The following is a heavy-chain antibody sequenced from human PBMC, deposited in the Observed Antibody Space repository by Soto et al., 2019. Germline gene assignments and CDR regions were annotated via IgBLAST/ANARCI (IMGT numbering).Heavy chain of an antibody. CDR2: ISSESITT. CDR1: GFTFSSYS. Sequence: EVQLVESGGGLVQPGGSLRLSCAASGFTFSSYSMNWVRQAPGKGLEWVSYISSESITTYYADSVKGRFAISRDNAKNSLYLQMDSLRDEDTAVYYCARNLREPYYYYGMDVWGQGTTVTVSS. J-gene: IGHJ6*02. CDR3: ARNLREPYYYYGMDV. V-gene: IGHV3-48*02.